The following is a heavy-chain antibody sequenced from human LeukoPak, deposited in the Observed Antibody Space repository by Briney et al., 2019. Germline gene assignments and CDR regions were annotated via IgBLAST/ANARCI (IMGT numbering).Heavy chain of an antibody. CDR3: AKTSGWSS. Sequence: GGSLRLSCVASGFTFANYPMAWVHQAPGKGLEWISAIDRNVVTTTYADSVKGRFTVSRDNSKNTLYLQMNSLRDEDTGKYYCAKTSGWSSWGQGTMVTVSS. CDR1: GFTFANYP. V-gene: IGHV3-23*01. J-gene: IGHJ5*02. D-gene: IGHD6-19*01. CDR2: IDRNVVTT.